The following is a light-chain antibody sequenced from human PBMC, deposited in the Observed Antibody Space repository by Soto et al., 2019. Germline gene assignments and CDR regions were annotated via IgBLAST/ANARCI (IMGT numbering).Light chain of an antibody. CDR1: SSDVGTYNY. J-gene: IGLJ2*01. V-gene: IGLV2-14*01. CDR3: SSYTSSSTSVV. CDR2: DVS. Sequence: QSALTRPASVSGSPGQSITISCTGTSSDVGTYNYVSWYQQHPGKAPKLMIYDVSYRPSGVSDRFSGSKSGNTASLTISGLQAEDEADYYCSSYTSSSTSVVFGGGTKLTVL.